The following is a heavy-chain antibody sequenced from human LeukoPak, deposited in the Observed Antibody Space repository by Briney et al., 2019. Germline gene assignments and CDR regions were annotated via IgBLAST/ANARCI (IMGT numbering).Heavy chain of an antibody. CDR3: AATLGVYSYFDY. Sequence: SETLSLTCTVSGGAISSYYWSWIRQPPGKGLEWIGHIYYSGSTNYNPSLKSRVTISVDTSKNLFSLKLSSVTAADTAVYYCAATLGVYSYFDYWGQGTLVTVSS. CDR2: IYYSGST. CDR1: GGAISSYY. J-gene: IGHJ4*02. V-gene: IGHV4-59*08. D-gene: IGHD4-11*01.